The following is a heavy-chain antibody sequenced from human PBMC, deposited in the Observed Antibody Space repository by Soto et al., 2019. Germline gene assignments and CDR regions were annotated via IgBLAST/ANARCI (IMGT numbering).Heavy chain of an antibody. CDR2: IYWNDDK. V-gene: IGHV2-5*01. D-gene: IGHD2-8*01. CDR3: AHPQYCTNGLCNMYYFDY. J-gene: IGHJ4*02. CDR1: GFSLSTSGVG. Sequence: QITLKESGPTLVKPTQTLTLTCTFSGFSLSTSGVGVGWIRQPPGKALEWLALIYWNDDKRYSPSLKSRLTITKDTSKNQVVLTTTNMDPVDTATYYCAHPQYCTNGLCNMYYFDYWGQGTLVTVSS.